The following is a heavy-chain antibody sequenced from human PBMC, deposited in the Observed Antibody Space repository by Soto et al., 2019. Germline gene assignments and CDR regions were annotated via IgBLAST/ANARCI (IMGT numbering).Heavy chain of an antibody. D-gene: IGHD3-22*01. J-gene: IGHJ4*02. CDR2: ISGSGDRT. CDR1: GITISNYP. Sequence: GGSLRLSCAASGITISNYPMSWVRQAPGKGLDWVSGISGSGDRTYYADSAKGRFTISKDISKNSLSLQLDSLGVEDTAVYFCVKDDGGYPSTAPHWGQGTLVTISS. CDR3: VKDDGGYPSTAPH. V-gene: IGHV3-23*01.